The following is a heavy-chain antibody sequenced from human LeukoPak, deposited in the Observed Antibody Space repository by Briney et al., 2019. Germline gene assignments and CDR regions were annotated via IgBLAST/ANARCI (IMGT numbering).Heavy chain of an antibody. Sequence: PSETLSLTCSVSGGSISSYYWTWIRQPPGKGLEWIGYRYYSCSTTYNPSLKSRGTISVDTSKSQFSLKLISVTAADTAIYYCARVRGDFETDWGQGTLVTVSS. D-gene: IGHD3-16*01. J-gene: IGHJ1*01. V-gene: IGHV4-59*01. CDR3: ARVRGDFETD. CDR2: RYYSCST. CDR1: GGSISSYY.